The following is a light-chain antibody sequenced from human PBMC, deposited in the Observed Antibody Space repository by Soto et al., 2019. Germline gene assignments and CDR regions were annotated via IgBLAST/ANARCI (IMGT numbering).Light chain of an antibody. J-gene: IGKJ4*01. CDR3: QQRSNWPSLT. CDR2: DAS. V-gene: IGKV3-11*01. CDR1: QSVGSS. Sequence: EIVLIQSPATLSLSPGEKATSPSRPSQSVGSSLAWYQHKPGQAPRLLISDASNRATGIPARFSGSGSETDFTLTISSLEPEDSAVYYCQQRSNWPSLTFGGGTKVDIK.